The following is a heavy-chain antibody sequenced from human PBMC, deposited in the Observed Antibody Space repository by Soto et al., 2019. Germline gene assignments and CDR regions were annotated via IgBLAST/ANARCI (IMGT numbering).Heavy chain of an antibody. V-gene: IGHV1-69*02. CDR1: GDTFTDHT. CDR3: ASGDCSGGRCYSDFDF. Sequence: QVHLVQSGAEVKKPGSSGKVSCKASGDTFTDHTVTWVRQAPGQGLEWMGRSVPTLGMANYAQTFQGRVTITADTSMTTAYLELTGLTSDDSAVYYCASGDCSGGRCYSDFDFWGQGTLVTVSS. J-gene: IGHJ4*02. D-gene: IGHD2-15*01. CDR2: SVPTLGMA.